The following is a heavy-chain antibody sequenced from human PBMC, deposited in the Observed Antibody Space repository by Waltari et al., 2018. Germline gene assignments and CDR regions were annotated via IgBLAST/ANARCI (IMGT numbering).Heavy chain of an antibody. J-gene: IGHJ5*02. CDR3: ASQNYYDSSGYFS. CDR1: GFTFSSYG. Sequence: QVQLVESGGGVVLPGRSLRLSCAESGFTFSSYGMHWVSQAPGKGLEWVAVIWYDGSNKYYADSVKGRFTISRDNSKNTLYLQMNSLRAEDTAVYYCASQNYYDSSGYFSWGQGTLVTVSS. D-gene: IGHD3-22*01. V-gene: IGHV3-33*01. CDR2: IWYDGSNK.